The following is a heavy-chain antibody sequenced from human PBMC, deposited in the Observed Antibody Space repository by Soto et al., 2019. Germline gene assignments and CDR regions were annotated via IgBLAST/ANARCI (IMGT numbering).Heavy chain of an antibody. CDR1: GFTFSSYW. J-gene: IGHJ4*02. CDR3: ARDLQYAFGLRFLEWLPGPFDY. V-gene: IGHV3-7*03. D-gene: IGHD3-3*01. Sequence: GGSLRLSCAASGFTFSSYWMSWVRQAPGKGLEWVANIKQDGSEKYYVDSVKGRFTISRDNAKNSLYLQMNSLRAEDTAVYYCARDLQYAFGLRFLEWLPGPFDYWGQGTLVTVSS. CDR2: IKQDGSEK.